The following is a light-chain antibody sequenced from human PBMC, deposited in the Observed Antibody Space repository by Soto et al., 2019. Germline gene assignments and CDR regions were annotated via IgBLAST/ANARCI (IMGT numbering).Light chain of an antibody. V-gene: IGKV1-5*03. CDR1: QTISSW. CDR2: KAS. J-gene: IGKJ5*01. CDR3: QEYNAYSMT. Sequence: DLQMTQSPSTLSGSVGDRVTITCRASQTISSWLAWYQQKPGKAPKLLIYKASTLETGVPSRFSGSGSGTEFTLSISSLQPDDFGTYYCQEYNAYSMTFGQGTRLEIK.